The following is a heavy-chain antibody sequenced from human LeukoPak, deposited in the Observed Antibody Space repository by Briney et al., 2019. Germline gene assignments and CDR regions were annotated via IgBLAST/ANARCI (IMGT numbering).Heavy chain of an antibody. CDR3: ARGIVVVPAAISLSRPGARFDY. J-gene: IGHJ4*02. V-gene: IGHV4-59*12. CDR2: IYYSGST. D-gene: IGHD2-2*02. Sequence: SETLSLTCTVSGGSISSYYWSWIRQPPGKGLEWIGYIYYSGSTNYNPSLKSRVTISVDTSKNQFSLKLSSVTAADTAVYYCARGIVVVPAAISLSRPGARFDYWGQGTLVTVSS. CDR1: GGSISSYY.